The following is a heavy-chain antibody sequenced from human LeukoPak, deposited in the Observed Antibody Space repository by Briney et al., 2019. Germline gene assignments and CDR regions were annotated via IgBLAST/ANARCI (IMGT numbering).Heavy chain of an antibody. CDR2: IYTSGST. CDR3: ARDRDLWSGRRYYFDY. V-gene: IGHV4-4*07. J-gene: IGHJ4*02. CDR1: GGSISSYY. Sequence: PSETLSLTCTVSGGSISSYYWSWIRQPAGKGLEWIGRIYTSGSTNYNPSLKSRVTMSVDTSKNQFSLKLSSVTAADTAVYYCARDRDLWSGRRYYFDYWGQGTLVTVSS. D-gene: IGHD3-3*01.